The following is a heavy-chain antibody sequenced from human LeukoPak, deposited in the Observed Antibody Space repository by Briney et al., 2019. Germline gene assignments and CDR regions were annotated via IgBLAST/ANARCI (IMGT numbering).Heavy chain of an antibody. J-gene: IGHJ3*02. CDR2: IYYSGST. D-gene: IGHD3-22*01. CDR3: ARGQVDSSGYYLDAFDI. V-gene: IGHV4-30-4*08. Sequence: PSETLSLTCTVSGGSISSGDYYWSWIRQPPGKGLEWIGYIYYSGSTYYNPSLKSRVTISVDTSKNQFSLKLRSVTAADTAGYYFARGQVDSSGYYLDAFDIWGQGTMVTVSS. CDR1: GGSISSGDYY.